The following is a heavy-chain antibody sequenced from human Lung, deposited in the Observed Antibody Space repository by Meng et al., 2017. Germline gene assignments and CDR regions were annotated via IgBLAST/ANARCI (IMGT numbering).Heavy chain of an antibody. Sequence: QVPSQRCGARLFKPSAPLSPTCFVFGGSFSDYYWSWIRQPPGKGLEWIGEINHSGITNYNPSLESRATISVDTSQNNLSLKLSSVTAADSAVYYCARGPTTMAHDFDYWGQGTLVTVSS. CDR1: GGSFSDYY. CDR2: INHSGIT. J-gene: IGHJ4*02. CDR3: ARGPTTMAHDFDY. D-gene: IGHD4-11*01. V-gene: IGHV4-34*01.